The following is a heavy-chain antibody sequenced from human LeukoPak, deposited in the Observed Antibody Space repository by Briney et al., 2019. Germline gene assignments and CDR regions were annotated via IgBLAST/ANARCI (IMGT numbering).Heavy chain of an antibody. D-gene: IGHD4-11*01. CDR3: AKGPDYNNYDWFAP. J-gene: IGHJ5*02. CDR2: INYSGST. CDR1: GDSISSSSYY. Sequence: PSETLSLTCTGSGDSISSSSYYWGWIRQPPGKGLEWIGSINYSGSTYYNPSLKSRVTISVDTSKNQFSLKLSSVTAADTAVYYCAKGPDYNNYDWFAPWGQGTLVTVSS. V-gene: IGHV4-39*01.